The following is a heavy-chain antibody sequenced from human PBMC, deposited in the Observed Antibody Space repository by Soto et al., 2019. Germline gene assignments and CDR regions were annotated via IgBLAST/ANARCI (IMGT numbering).Heavy chain of an antibody. CDR2: IIPIFGTA. CDR1: GGTFSSYA. V-gene: IGHV1-69*13. Sequence: ASVKVSCKASGGTFSSYAISWVRQAPGQGLEWMGGIIPIFGTANYAQKFQGRVTITADESTSTAYMELSSLRSEDTAVYYCATDPQMGYFDYWGQGTLVTVSS. D-gene: IGHD2-8*01. J-gene: IGHJ4*02. CDR3: ATDPQMGYFDY.